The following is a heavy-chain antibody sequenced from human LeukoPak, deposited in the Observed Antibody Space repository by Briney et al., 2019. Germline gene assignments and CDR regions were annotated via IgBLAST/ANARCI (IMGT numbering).Heavy chain of an antibody. D-gene: IGHD6-19*01. V-gene: IGHV3-74*01. CDR1: GFSFSTYW. J-gene: IGHJ5*02. CDR2: INSDGSST. Sequence: PGGSLRLSCAASGFSFSTYWMHWVRQAPGKGLVWVSRINSDGSSTNYADSVKGRFTISRDNAKNTLYLLMNSLRVEDTAVYYCASSSGGFNWFDPWGQGTLVTVSS. CDR3: ASSSGGFNWFDP.